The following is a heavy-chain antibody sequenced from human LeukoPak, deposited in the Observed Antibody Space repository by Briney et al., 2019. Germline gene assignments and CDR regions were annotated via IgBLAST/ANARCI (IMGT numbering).Heavy chain of an antibody. CDR1: GYTFTSYD. D-gene: IGHD3-3*01. CDR3: ARVPFSLLRFWGRNYYYGMDV. J-gene: IGHJ6*02. Sequence: ASVKVSCKASGYTFTSYDINWVRQDTGQGLEWMGWMNPNSGNTGYAQKFQGRVTMTRNTSISTAYMELSSLRSEDTAVYYCARVPFSLLRFWGRNYYYGMDVWGQGTTVTVSS. CDR2: MNPNSGNT. V-gene: IGHV1-8*01.